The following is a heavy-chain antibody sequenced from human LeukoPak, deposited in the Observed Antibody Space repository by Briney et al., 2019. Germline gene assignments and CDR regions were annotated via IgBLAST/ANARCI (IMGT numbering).Heavy chain of an antibody. CDR3: AKCTTRNSHYPIDS. CDR2: ISGGGGST. Sequence: GGSLRLSCAASGFSFSNYAMSWVRQAPGKGLEWVSGISGGGGSTYYADSVKGRFTISRDNSKNTLYLQMNSLRAEDTAVYYCAKCTTRNSHYPIDSWGQGTLVTVSS. D-gene: IGHD4-17*01. J-gene: IGHJ5*01. CDR1: GFSFSNYA. V-gene: IGHV3-23*01.